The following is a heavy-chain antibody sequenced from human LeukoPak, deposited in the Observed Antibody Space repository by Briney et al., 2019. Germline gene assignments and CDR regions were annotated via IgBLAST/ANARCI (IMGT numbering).Heavy chain of an antibody. CDR1: GYTFTTFG. CDR3: ARDVRGHVVANKGDWFDP. CDR2: INTYNGNT. Sequence: ASVKVFCKASGYTFTTFGISWVRQAPGQGLELMGWINTYNGNTNYAQKLQGRVTLTTDTSTSTAHMELRSLRSDDTAVYYCARDVRGHVVANKGDWFDPWGQGTLVTVSS. J-gene: IGHJ5*02. V-gene: IGHV1-18*01. D-gene: IGHD5-12*01.